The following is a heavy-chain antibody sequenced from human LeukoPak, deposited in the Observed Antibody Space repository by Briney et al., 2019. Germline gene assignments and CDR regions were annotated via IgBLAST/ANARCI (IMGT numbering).Heavy chain of an antibody. CDR1: GFTFSNND. J-gene: IGHJ4*02. Sequence: GGSLRRSCAASGFTFSNNDMNWVHQAPGKGLEWVSGGGWNGSRTHYADSVKGRFIISRDNVKNSLFLQLNSLRDEDTAVYYCARDEDAFGGQGTLVTVSS. V-gene: IGHV3-35*01. CDR2: GGWNGSRT. CDR3: ARDEDAF.